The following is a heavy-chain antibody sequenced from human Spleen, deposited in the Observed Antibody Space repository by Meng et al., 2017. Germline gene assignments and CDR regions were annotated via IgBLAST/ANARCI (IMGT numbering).Heavy chain of an antibody. CDR3: ATIAVAGLTNWFDP. J-gene: IGHJ5*02. V-gene: IGHV3-23*01. Sequence: GESLKISCAASGPTLGNYAMNWVRQAPGMGLEWVSVISDYGDTTYYADSVKGRFTISRDNSRNTVWLQMNSLRADDTAVYYCATIAVAGLTNWFDPWGQGTLVTVSS. CDR2: ISDYGDTT. CDR1: GPTLGNYA. D-gene: IGHD6-19*01.